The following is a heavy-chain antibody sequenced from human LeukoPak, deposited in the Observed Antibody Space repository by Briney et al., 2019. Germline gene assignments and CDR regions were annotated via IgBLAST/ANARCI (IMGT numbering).Heavy chain of an antibody. D-gene: IGHD2-21*02. V-gene: IGHV5-51*01. CDR3: ARAYCGGDCYDVWFDP. CDR1: GYSFTSYW. CDR2: IYPGDSDT. J-gene: IGHJ5*02. Sequence: GESLKISCKGSGYSFTSYWIGWVRQMPGKGLEWMGIIYPGDSDTRYSPSFQGQVTISADRSISTAYLQWGSLKASDTAMYYCARAYCGGDCYDVWFDPWGQGTLVTVSS.